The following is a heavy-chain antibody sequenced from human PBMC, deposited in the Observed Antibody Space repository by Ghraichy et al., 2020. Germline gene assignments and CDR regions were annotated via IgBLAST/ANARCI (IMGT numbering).Heavy chain of an antibody. Sequence: GGSLRLSCAASGFTFSSYAMSWVRQAPGKGLEWVSAISGSGGSTYYADSVKGRFTISRDNSKNTLYLQMNSLRAEDTAVYYCAKDGYCSGGSCYPDPFDYWGQGTLVTVSS. J-gene: IGHJ4*02. CDR3: AKDGYCSGGSCYPDPFDY. D-gene: IGHD2-15*01. CDR1: GFTFSSYA. CDR2: ISGSGGST. V-gene: IGHV3-23*01.